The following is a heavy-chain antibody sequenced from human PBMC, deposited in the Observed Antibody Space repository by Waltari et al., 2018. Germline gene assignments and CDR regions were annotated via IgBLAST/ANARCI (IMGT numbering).Heavy chain of an antibody. D-gene: IGHD3-10*01. CDR3: ARSWFVTMVRGAPHWFDP. J-gene: IGHJ5*02. Sequence: QVQLVQSGAEVKKPGSSVKVSCKASGGTFSSYAISWVRQAPGQGLEWMGGIIPIFGTANYAQKFQGRVTITADESTSTAYMELSSLRSEDTAVYYCARSWFVTMVRGAPHWFDPWGQGTLVTVSS. CDR1: GGTFSSYA. CDR2: IIPIFGTA. V-gene: IGHV1-69*01.